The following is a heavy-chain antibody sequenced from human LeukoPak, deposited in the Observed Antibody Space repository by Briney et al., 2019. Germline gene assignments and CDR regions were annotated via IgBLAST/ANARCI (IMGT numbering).Heavy chain of an antibody. J-gene: IGHJ5*02. CDR3: ARDRRSSSWYYNFFDL. V-gene: IGHV4-39*07. CDR2: IYYSGST. CDR1: GGSISSSSYY. D-gene: IGHD6-13*01. Sequence: SETLSLTCTVSGGSISSSSYYWGWVRQPPGKGLEWIGSIYYSGSTYYHPSVKSQITISVDTSKNQFSLKLSSGTAEGTAGYYCARDRRSSSWYYNFFDLWGQGTLVTVSS.